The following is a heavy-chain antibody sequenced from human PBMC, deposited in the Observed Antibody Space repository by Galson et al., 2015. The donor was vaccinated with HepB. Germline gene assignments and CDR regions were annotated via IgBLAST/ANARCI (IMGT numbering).Heavy chain of an antibody. CDR1: GFTFSSYG. CDR2: ISGSGGSS. D-gene: IGHD4-17*01. J-gene: IGHJ4*02. V-gene: IGHV3-23*01. Sequence: RLSCAASGFTFSSYGMTWVRQAPGKGLEWVSSISGSGGSSYYADSVNGRFTIPRDNSNNTLYLQLNSLTVEDTAEYYCAKGTYGDYRGFDYWGQGTLVTVSS. CDR3: AKGTYGDYRGFDY.